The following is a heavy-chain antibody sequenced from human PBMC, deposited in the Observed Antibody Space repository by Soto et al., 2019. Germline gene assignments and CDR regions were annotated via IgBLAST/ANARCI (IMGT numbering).Heavy chain of an antibody. V-gene: IGHV1-8*01. CDR2: MNPNSGNT. D-gene: IGHD6-19*01. Sequence: GASVKVSCKASGYTFTSYDINWVRQATGQGLEWMGWMNPNSGNTGYAQKFQGRVTMTRNTSISTAYMELSSLRSEDTAVYYCATNSSGWHARGFDYWGQGTLVTLSS. CDR3: ATNSSGWHARGFDY. J-gene: IGHJ4*02. CDR1: GYTFTSYD.